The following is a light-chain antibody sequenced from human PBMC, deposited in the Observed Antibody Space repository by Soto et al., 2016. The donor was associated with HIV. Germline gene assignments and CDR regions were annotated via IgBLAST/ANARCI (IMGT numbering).Light chain of an antibody. CDR2: AAS. CDR3: QQYNTYPLT. CDR1: PDISNY. Sequence: DIQMTQSPSSLSASVGDRVTITCRASPDISNYLAWFQQKPGTAPKSLIYAASFLQSGVPSKFSGSGSGTDFTLTISSLQPEDFATYYCQQYNTYPLTFGGGTRVQIK. V-gene: IGKV1-16*02. J-gene: IGKJ4*01.